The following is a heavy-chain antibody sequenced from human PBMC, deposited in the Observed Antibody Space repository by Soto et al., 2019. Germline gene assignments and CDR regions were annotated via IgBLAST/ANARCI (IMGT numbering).Heavy chain of an antibody. CDR1: GFTFSGAA. CDR3: TTTVTTNY. V-gene: IGHV3-73*01. D-gene: IGHD4-17*01. Sequence: GGSLRLSCAASGFTFSGAAMHWVRQASGKGLEWVGRIRSKANSYATAYAASVKGRFTISRDDSKNTAYLQMNSLKTEDTAVYYCTTTVTTNYWGQGTLVTVSS. CDR2: IRSKANSYAT. J-gene: IGHJ4*02.